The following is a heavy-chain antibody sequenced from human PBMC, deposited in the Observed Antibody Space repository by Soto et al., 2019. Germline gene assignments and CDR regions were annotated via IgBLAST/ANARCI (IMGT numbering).Heavy chain of an antibody. J-gene: IGHJ4*02. Sequence: QVQLQESGPGLVKPSETLSLTCTVSGGSISSYYWSWIRQPPGKGLEWIGYIYYSGSTNDNPSLKSRVNISVDTSKNQFSLKLSSVTAADTAVYYCAGRYGYSFDYWGQGTLVTVSS. CDR1: GGSISSYY. CDR3: AGRYGYSFDY. CDR2: IYYSGST. V-gene: IGHV4-59*08. D-gene: IGHD1-1*01.